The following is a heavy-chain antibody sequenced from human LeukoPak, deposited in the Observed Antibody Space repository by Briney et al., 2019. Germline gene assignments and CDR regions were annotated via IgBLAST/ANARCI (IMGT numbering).Heavy chain of an antibody. Sequence: GGSLRLSCAASGFTFSSYAMSWVRQAPGKGREGGSSISGSGGSTYYADSVKGRFTISRDNSKNTLYLQMNSLRAEDTAVYYCARDSGSGWYVSWGQGTLVTASS. V-gene: IGHV3-23*01. J-gene: IGHJ5*01. CDR2: ISGSGGST. CDR1: GFTFSSYA. CDR3: ARDSGSGWYVS. D-gene: IGHD3-10*01.